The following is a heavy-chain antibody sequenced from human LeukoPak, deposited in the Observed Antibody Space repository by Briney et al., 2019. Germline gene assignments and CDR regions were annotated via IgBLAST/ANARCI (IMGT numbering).Heavy chain of an antibody. D-gene: IGHD2-2*02. CDR2: IKQDGSEK. V-gene: IGHV3-7*01. CDR1: GFTFSSYS. Sequence: GGSLRLSCAASGFTFSSYSMSWVRQAPGKGLEWVANIKQDGSEKYYVDSVKGRFTISRDNANNSLYLQMNSLRAEDTAVYYCARDVGVPTAIFLGSFDPWGQGTLVTVSS. CDR3: ARDVGVPTAIFLGSFDP. J-gene: IGHJ5*02.